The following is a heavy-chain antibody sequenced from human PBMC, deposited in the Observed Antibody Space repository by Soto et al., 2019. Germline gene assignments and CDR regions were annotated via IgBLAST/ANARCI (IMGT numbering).Heavy chain of an antibody. CDR3: VRGGGGVLFDP. V-gene: IGHV3-11*06. D-gene: IGHD2-15*01. Sequence: QVQLVESGGGLVPPGGSLRLSCAGSGFTFGDSYMSWIRQAPGKGLEWLSYISPGSRYPAYADSVKGRCTISRDNAKRSLYLQMMSLTAEDTAIYYCVRGGGGVLFDPWGQGTMVTVSS. CDR1: GFTFGDSY. J-gene: IGHJ5*02. CDR2: ISPGSRYP.